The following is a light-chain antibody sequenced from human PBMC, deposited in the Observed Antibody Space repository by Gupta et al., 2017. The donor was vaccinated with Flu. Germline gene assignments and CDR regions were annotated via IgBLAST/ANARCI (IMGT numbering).Light chain of an antibody. J-gene: IGKJ1*01. CDR3: QQYNSYSGT. V-gene: IGKV1-5*03. CDR1: QSISSW. CDR2: KAS. Sequence: DIQMTQSPSTLSASVGYRVTITCRASQSISSWLDWYQQKPGKAPKLLIYKASSLESGVPSRFSGSGSGTEFTLTISSLQPDDFATYYCQQYNSYSGTFGQGTKVEIK.